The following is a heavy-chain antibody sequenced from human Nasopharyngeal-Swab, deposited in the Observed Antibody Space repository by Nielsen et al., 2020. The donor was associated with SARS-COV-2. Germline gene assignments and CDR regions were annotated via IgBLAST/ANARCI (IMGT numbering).Heavy chain of an antibody. V-gene: IGHV3-7*01. CDR3: AKDFHPLLIAVAATRGCYFDY. J-gene: IGHJ4*02. CDR2: IKQDGSEK. Sequence: VRQAPGKGLEWVANIKQDGSEKYYVDSVKGRFTISRDNAKNSLYLQMNSLRAEDTAVYYCAKDFHPLLIAVAATRGCYFDYWGQGTLVTVSS. D-gene: IGHD6-19*01.